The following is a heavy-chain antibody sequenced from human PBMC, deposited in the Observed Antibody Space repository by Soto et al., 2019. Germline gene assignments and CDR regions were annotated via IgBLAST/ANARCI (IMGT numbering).Heavy chain of an antibody. CDR1: GFTFSSYG. D-gene: IGHD5-18*01. CDR3: AKEDTAMGVYYYYYGMDV. V-gene: IGHV3-30*18. J-gene: IGHJ6*02. CDR2: ISYDGSNK. Sequence: SLRLSCAASGFTFSSYGMHWVRQAPGKGLEWVAVISYDGSNKYYADSVKGRFTISRDNSKNTLYLQMNSLRAEDTAVYYCAKEDTAMGVYYYYYGMDVWGQGTTVTVSS.